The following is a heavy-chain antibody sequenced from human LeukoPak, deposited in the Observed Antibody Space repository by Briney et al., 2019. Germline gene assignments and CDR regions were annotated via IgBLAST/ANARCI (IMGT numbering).Heavy chain of an antibody. CDR2: INPNSRDT. Sequence: ASVKISCKASGYTFTGYYIHWVRQAPGHGLEWVGWINPNSRDTHHAQNFQGRVTMTRDTSISTASMDLSRLRSDDTAVYYCARAPKNDAYDIWGRGTMVTVSS. J-gene: IGHJ3*02. CDR3: ARAPKNDAYDI. V-gene: IGHV1-2*02. CDR1: GYTFTGYY.